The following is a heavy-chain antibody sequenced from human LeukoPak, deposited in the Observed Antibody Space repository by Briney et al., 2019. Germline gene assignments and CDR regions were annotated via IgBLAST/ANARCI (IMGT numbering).Heavy chain of an antibody. J-gene: IGHJ6*03. D-gene: IGHD6-19*01. CDR1: GGTFSSYA. CDR2: IIPIFGTA. V-gene: IGHV1-69*13. Sequence: SVKVSCKASGGTFSSYAISWVRQAPGQGLEWMGGIIPIFGTANYAQKFQGRVTITADESTSTAYMELRSLRSDDTAVYYCARGVFSSGYYYYYMDVWGKGTTVTISS. CDR3: ARGVFSSGYYYYYMDV.